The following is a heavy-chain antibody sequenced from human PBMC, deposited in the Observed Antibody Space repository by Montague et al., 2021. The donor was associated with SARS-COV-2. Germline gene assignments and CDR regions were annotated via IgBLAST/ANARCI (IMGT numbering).Heavy chain of an antibody. CDR2: ISGDGGTT. Sequence: SLRLSCAASGFTFDDYVMHWVRQPPGKALEWVCLISGDGGTTYYADSVKGRFTMSRDNSKNSLYLEMNSLRTEDTAFFYCSKGRDRRLPFYPMDVWGQGATVTVS. CDR3: SKGRDRRLPFYPMDV. CDR1: GFTFDDYV. D-gene: IGHD2/OR15-2a*01. J-gene: IGHJ6*02. V-gene: IGHV3-43*02.